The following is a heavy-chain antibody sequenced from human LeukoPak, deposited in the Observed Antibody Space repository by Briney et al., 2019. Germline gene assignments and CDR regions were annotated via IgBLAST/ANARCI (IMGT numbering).Heavy chain of an antibody. CDR1: GFTFNNYA. J-gene: IGHJ4*02. CDR3: AKIPKGGYFDY. CDR2: ISPSGDST. D-gene: IGHD2-2*01. Sequence: GGSLRLSCAASGFTFNNYAMNWVRQAPGKGLEWVSHISPSGDSTYYADSVKGRFTISRDSSKNTLSLQMNSLRAEDTAVYYCAKIPKGGYFDYWGQGTLVTVSS. V-gene: IGHV3-23*01.